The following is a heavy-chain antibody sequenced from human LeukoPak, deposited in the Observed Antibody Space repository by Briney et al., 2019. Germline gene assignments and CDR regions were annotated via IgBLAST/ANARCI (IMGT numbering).Heavy chain of an antibody. V-gene: IGHV5-51*01. CDR1: GYSFTSYW. CDR2: IYPGDSDT. J-gene: IGHJ3*02. CDR3: GLSGYYGENAFDI. Sequence: GESLKISCKGSGYSFTSYWIGWVRQMPGKGLEWMGIIYPGDSDTRYSPSFQGQVTISADKSISTAYLQWSSLKASDTAVYYCGLSGYYGENAFDIWGQGTMVTVSS. D-gene: IGHD3-22*01.